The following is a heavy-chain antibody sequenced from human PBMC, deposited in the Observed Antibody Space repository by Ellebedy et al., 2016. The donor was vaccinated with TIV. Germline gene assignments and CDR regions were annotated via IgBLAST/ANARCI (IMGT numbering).Heavy chain of an antibody. CDR3: ARDGEDFWSDY. Sequence: GGSLRLXXAASGFTFSSYWMSWVRQAPGKGLEWVANIKQDGSEKYYVDSVKGRFTISRDNAKNSLYLQMNSLRAEDTAVYYCARDGEDFWSDYWGQGTLVSVSS. CDR1: GFTFSSYW. CDR2: IKQDGSEK. V-gene: IGHV3-7*03. D-gene: IGHD3-3*01. J-gene: IGHJ4*02.